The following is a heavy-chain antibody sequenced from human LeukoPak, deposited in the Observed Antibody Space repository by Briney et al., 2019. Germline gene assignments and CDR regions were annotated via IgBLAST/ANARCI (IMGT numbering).Heavy chain of an antibody. D-gene: IGHD5-12*01. CDR3: VVASDALDL. CDR1: GFTFSIYW. V-gene: IGHV3-74*01. J-gene: IGHJ3*01. Sequence: SGGSLRLSCAASGFTFSIYWMYWVRQAPGKGLVWVSRIDSDGRTTDYADSLRGRFIISRDNSKNTLYLQMNSLKADDTAIYYCVVASDALDLWGQGTTATVSS. CDR2: IDSDGRTT.